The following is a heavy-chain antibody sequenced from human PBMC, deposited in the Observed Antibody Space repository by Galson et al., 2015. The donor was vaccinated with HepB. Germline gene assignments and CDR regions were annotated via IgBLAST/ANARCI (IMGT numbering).Heavy chain of an antibody. CDR2: IRSKANSYAT. J-gene: IGHJ4*02. CDR1: GFTFSGSA. V-gene: IGHV3-73*01. D-gene: IGHD3-22*01. CDR3: TRVRDSSGYYF. Sequence: SLRLSCAASGFTFSGSAMHWVRQASGKGLEWVGRIRSKANSYATAYAASAKGRFTISRDDSKNTAYLQMNSLKTEDTAVYYCTRVRDSSGYYFWGQGTLVTVSS.